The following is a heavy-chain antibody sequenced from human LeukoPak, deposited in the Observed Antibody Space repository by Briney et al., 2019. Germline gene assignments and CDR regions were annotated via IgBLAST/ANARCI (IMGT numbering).Heavy chain of an antibody. V-gene: IGHV4-59*01. CDR1: SGSISSYY. J-gene: IGHJ4*02. CDR3: ARDRSRDGYNLAY. Sequence: SETLSLTCTVSSGSISSYYWSWIRQPPGKGLEWIGYIYYSGSTNYNPSLKSRVTISLDTSKNQSSLKLSSVTAADTAVYYCARDRSRDGYNLAYWGQGTLVTVSS. CDR2: IYYSGST. D-gene: IGHD5-24*01.